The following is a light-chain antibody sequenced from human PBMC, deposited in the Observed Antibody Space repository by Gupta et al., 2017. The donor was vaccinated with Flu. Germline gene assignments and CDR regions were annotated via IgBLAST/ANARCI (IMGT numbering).Light chain of an antibody. V-gene: IGKV2-28*01. J-gene: IGKJ5*01. CDR2: LGS. CDR3: MQALQTPRT. CDR1: QSRLHSNGYNY. Sequence: VTPGEPASSSCRSSQSRLHSNGYNYLDWYLQKPGQSPQLLIYLGSNRASGVPDRFSGSGSGTDFTLKISRVEAEDVGVYYCMQALQTPRTFGQGTRLEIK.